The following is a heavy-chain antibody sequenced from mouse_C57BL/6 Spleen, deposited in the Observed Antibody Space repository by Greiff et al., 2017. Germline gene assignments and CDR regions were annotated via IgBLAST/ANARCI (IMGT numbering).Heavy chain of an antibody. CDR2: ISSGSSTI. CDR1: GFTFSDYG. V-gene: IGHV5-17*01. CDR3: ARDGYRY. J-gene: IGHJ2*01. D-gene: IGHD2-3*01. Sequence: EVKLMESGGGLVKPGGSLTLSCAASGFTFSDYGMHWVRQAPEKGLEWVAYISSGSSTIYYADTVKGRFTISRDNAMNTLFLQMTSLRSEDTAMYYCARDGYRYWGQGTTLTVAS.